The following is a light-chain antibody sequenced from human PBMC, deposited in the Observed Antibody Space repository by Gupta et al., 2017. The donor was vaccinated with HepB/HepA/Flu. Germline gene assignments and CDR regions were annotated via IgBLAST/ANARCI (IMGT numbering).Light chain of an antibody. CDR1: SSNIGAGYD. Sequence: QSVLPQPPSVSGAPGQRVTISCTGSSSNIGAGYDVHWYQQLPGTAPKLLIYGNSNRASGVPDRFSGSKSGTTASLAITGLQAEDEADYYGQSYDSSLSGWVFGGGTKLTVL. V-gene: IGLV1-40*01. J-gene: IGLJ3*02. CDR3: QSYDSSLSGWV. CDR2: GNS.